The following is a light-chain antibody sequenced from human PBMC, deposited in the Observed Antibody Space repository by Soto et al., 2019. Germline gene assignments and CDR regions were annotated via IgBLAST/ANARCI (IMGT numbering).Light chain of an antibody. CDR1: QSITSTY. CDR2: GAS. J-gene: IGKJ5*01. V-gene: IGKV3-20*01. Sequence: EIVLTQSPGTLCLSTGERATLSCRARQSITSTYLAWYQQKPGQAPRLLIYGASSRATGIPDRFSGSGSGTDFTLTISSLQPEDFAVYYCQQHNNWPPITFGQGTRLEIK. CDR3: QQHNNWPPIT.